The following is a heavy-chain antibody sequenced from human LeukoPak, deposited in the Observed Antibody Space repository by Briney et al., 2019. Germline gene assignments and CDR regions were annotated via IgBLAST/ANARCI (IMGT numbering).Heavy chain of an antibody. V-gene: IGHV4-31*02. CDR3: ARDWDYGGTDY. CDR1: GFTFSSYA. Sequence: LRLSCAASGFTFSSYAMSWIRQHPGKGLEWIGYIYYSGSTYYNPSLKSRVTISVDTSKNQFSLKLSSVTAADTAVYYCARDWDYGGTDYWGQGTLVTVSS. J-gene: IGHJ4*02. D-gene: IGHD4-23*01. CDR2: IYYSGST.